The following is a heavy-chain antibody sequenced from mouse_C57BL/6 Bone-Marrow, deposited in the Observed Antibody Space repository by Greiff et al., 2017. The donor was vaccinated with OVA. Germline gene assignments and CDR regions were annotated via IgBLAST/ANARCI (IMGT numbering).Heavy chain of an antibody. Sequence: VQLQQPGAELVMPGASVKLSCKASGYTFTSYWMHWVKQRPGQGLEWIGEIDPSDSYTNYNQKFKGKSTLTVDKSSSTAYMQLSSLTSEDSAVYYRARRDYGYYAMDYWGQGTSVTVSS. CDR3: ARRDYGYYAMDY. CDR2: IDPSDSYT. D-gene: IGHD1-1*02. CDR1: GYTFTSYW. J-gene: IGHJ4*01. V-gene: IGHV1-69*01.